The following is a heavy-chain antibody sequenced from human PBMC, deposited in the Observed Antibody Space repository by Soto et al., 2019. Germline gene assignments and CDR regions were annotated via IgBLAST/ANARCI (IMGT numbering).Heavy chain of an antibody. J-gene: IGHJ5*02. D-gene: IGHD6-13*01. Sequence: ASVKVSCKASGYTFTSYDINGVLQSTVQGLEWMGWMNPNSGNTGYAQKFQGRVTMTRNTSISTAYMELSSLRSEDTAVYYCAREKYSSSLDWFDPWGQGTLVTVSS. CDR2: MNPNSGNT. CDR1: GYTFTSYD. CDR3: AREKYSSSLDWFDP. V-gene: IGHV1-8*01.